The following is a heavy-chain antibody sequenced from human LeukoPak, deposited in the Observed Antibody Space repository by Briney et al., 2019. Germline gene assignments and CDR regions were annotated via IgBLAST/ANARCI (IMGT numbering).Heavy chain of an antibody. Sequence: SETLSLTCTVSGGSLNNWSWIRQPPGKGLEWIGFITHSGGTDFDSSLGGRVTISVDTSKNQFSLRLTSMTAADTAVYFCARGRISNWGFEGTLFDAWGQGVLVPVSS. J-gene: IGHJ4*02. CDR3: ARGRISNWGFEGTLFDA. V-gene: IGHV4-59*01. CDR2: ITHSGGT. CDR1: GGSLNN. D-gene: IGHD7-27*01.